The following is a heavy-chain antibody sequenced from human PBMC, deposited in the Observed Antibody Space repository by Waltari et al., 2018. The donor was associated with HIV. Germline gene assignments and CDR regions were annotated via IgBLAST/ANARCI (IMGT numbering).Heavy chain of an antibody. V-gene: IGHV3-7*01. Sequence: EVQWVESVRGLVQPGGSLRVCCGVSGCTVSHFWITWFLQAPGKGLEWVANKKRDGSAQYYVDSVRGRFTISRDNVENSVYLEMNGLRAEDTAVFYCGRARDSYGNYGVDVWGQGTTVIVSS. CDR3: GRARDSYGNYGVDV. CDR2: KKRDGSAQ. D-gene: IGHD5-18*01. CDR1: GCTVSHFW. J-gene: IGHJ6*02.